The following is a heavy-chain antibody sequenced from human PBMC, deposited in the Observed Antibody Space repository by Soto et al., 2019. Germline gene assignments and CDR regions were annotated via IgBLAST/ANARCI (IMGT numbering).Heavy chain of an antibody. J-gene: IGHJ4*02. D-gene: IGHD6-13*01. Sequence: QVQLVQSGAEEKKPGASVKVSCKASGYTFTSYAMHWGRQAPGQRLEWMGWINAGNGNTKYSQKVQGRVTITRDTSASTAYMELSSLRSEDTAVYYCARAPGGPGIAEYWGQGTLVTVSS. V-gene: IGHV1-3*05. CDR3: ARAPGGPGIAEY. CDR1: GYTFTSYA. CDR2: INAGNGNT.